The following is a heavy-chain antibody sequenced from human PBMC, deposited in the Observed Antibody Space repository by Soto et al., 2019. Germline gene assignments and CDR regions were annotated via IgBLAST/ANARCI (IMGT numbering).Heavy chain of an antibody. CDR1: GYSFTSYW. Sequence: GESLKISCKGSGYSFTSYWIGWVRQMPGKGLEWMGIIYPGDSDTRYSPSFQGQVTISADKSISTAYLQWSSLKASDTAMYYCARGHCSSTSCYSNFYYYYGMDVWGQGTTVTV. V-gene: IGHV5-51*01. D-gene: IGHD2-2*01. CDR3: ARGHCSSTSCYSNFYYYYGMDV. CDR2: IYPGDSDT. J-gene: IGHJ6*02.